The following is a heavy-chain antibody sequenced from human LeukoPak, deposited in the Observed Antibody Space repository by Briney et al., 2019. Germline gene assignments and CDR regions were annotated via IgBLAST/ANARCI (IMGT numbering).Heavy chain of an antibody. V-gene: IGHV3-20*04. CDR1: GFTFDDYG. CDR2: INWNGGST. CDR3: ARGDISVTKHFDY. J-gene: IGHJ4*02. D-gene: IGHD1-7*01. Sequence: PGGSLRPSCAASGFTFDDYGMSWVRQAPGKGLEWVSGINWNGGSTGYADSVKGRFTISRDNAKNSLYLQMNSLRAEDTALYYCARGDISVTKHFDYWGQGSLVAVSS.